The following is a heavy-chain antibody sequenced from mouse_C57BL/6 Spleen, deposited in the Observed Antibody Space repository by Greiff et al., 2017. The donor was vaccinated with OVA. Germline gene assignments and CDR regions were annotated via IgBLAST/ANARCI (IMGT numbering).Heavy chain of an antibody. Sequence: VQLKESGPGLVKPSQSLSLTCSVTGYSITSGYYWNWIRQFPGNKLEWMGYISYDGSNNYNPSLKNRISITRDTSKNQFFLKLNSVTTEDTATYYCARDQDDGYWYFDVWGTGTTVTVSS. V-gene: IGHV3-6*01. CDR3: ARDQDDGYWYFDV. CDR2: ISYDGSN. J-gene: IGHJ1*03. D-gene: IGHD2-3*01. CDR1: GYSITSGYY.